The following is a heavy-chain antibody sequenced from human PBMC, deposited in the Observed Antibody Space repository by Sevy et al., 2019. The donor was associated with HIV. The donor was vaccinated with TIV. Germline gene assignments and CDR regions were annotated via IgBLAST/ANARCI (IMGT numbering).Heavy chain of an antibody. V-gene: IGHV3-53*01. CDR2: IYGNHST. Sequence: GGSLRLSCAASGFTISSNYLSWDRQVPGKGLEWVSVIYGNHSTYYADFVKGRFTISRDNSKNTLYLQMNSLRAEDTAIYYCARGEQWLSFNYWGQGTLVTVSS. D-gene: IGHD6-19*01. CDR1: GFTISSNY. CDR3: ARGEQWLSFNY. J-gene: IGHJ4*02.